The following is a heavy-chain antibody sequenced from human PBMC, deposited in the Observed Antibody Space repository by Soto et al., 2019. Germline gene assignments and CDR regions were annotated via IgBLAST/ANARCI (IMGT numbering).Heavy chain of an antibody. Sequence: QVQLVESGGGVVQPGRSLRLSCAASGFTFSSYGMHWVRQAPGKGLEWVAVISYDGNNKYYADSVKGRFTISRDNSKNTLYLQMNSLRAEDTAVYYWAKDKGGGYCSSTSCYDFDYWGQGTLVTVSS. CDR2: ISYDGNNK. CDR1: GFTFSSYG. V-gene: IGHV3-30*18. D-gene: IGHD2-2*01. CDR3: AKDKGGGYCSSTSCYDFDY. J-gene: IGHJ4*02.